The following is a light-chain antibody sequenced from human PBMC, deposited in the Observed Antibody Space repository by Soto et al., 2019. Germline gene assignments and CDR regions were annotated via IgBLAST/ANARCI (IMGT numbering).Light chain of an antibody. Sequence: DIQMTQSPSSLSASVGDRVTLTCRASQSISTYLHWYQQTPGKAPKLLIYSASTLQSGVPSRFSGSGSGTDFTLTINRLEPEDSAVYYCQQYGITPRSFGQGTTVDIK. J-gene: IGKJ1*01. V-gene: IGKV1-39*01. CDR1: QSISTY. CDR3: QQYGITPRS. CDR2: SAS.